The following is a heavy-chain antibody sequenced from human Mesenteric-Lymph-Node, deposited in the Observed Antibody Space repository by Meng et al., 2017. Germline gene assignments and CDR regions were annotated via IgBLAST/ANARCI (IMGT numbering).Heavy chain of an antibody. CDR2: IYRGGST. CDR1: GLTVGSDY. CDR3: ARAPDSGSYFDR. D-gene: IGHD1-26*01. J-gene: IGHJ1*01. Sequence: EVQLVESGGGLIQPGGSLRLSCAASGLTVGSDYMSWVRQAPGKGLEWVSIIYRGGSTYYADSVKGRFTISRDTSKNTVHLQLTGLRVEDTAVYFCARAPDSGSYFDRWGQGSLVTVSS. V-gene: IGHV3-66*01.